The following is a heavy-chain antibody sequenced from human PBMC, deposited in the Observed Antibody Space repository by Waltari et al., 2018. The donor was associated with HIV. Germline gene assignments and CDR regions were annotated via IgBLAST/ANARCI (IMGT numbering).Heavy chain of an antibody. V-gene: IGHV3-9*01. Sequence: EVQLVASGGGLVQPGRSLRLSWAASGFTFDDYAMHWVRPAPGKGLEWVSGISWNSGSIGYADSVKGRFTISRDNAKNSLYLQMNSLRAEDTALYYCAKVERAYYYDSSGANWFDPWGQGTLVTVSS. D-gene: IGHD3-22*01. CDR1: GFTFDDYA. CDR3: AKVERAYYYDSSGANWFDP. CDR2: ISWNSGSI. J-gene: IGHJ5*02.